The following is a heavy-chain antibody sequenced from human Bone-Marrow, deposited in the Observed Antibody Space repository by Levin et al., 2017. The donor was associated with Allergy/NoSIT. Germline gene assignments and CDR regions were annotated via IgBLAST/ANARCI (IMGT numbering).Heavy chain of an antibody. D-gene: IGHD7-27*01. CDR3: ARVLGTPGYFDL. J-gene: IGHJ2*01. V-gene: IGHV4-59*02. Sequence: SETLSLTCFVSGGSVTSDFWSWIRQPPGKGLEYIAYIYNRGSTNYNPSLKSRVTISVDTSKNPFSLKLTSVTAADTAVYYCARVLGTPGYFDLWGRGTLVTVSS. CDR2: IYNRGST. CDR1: GGSVTSDF.